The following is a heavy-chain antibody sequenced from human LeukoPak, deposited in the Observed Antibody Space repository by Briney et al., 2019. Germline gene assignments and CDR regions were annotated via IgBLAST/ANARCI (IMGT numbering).Heavy chain of an antibody. CDR3: GGVEVVVSASADY. CDR2: ISAIGGST. Sequence: GRSLRLSCAASGFTFSSYGMHWVRQAPGKGLEWVSGISAIGGSTYYADSVKGRFTISRDNAKNSLFLQMNSLRAEDTAVYYCGGVEVVVSASADYWGQGTLVTVCS. V-gene: IGHV3-23*01. J-gene: IGHJ4*02. D-gene: IGHD2-15*01. CDR1: GFTFSSYG.